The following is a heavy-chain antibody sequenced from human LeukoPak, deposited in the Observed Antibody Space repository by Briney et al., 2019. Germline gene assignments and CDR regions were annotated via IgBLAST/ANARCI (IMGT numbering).Heavy chain of an antibody. J-gene: IGHJ4*02. CDR2: ITDAVGST. V-gene: IGHV3-23*01. CDR3: AKAPPYKKYFDY. D-gene: IGHD1-1*01. Sequence: GGSLRLSCAASGFIFSSYSMNWVRQAPGKGLEWVSAITDAVGSTHYADSVKGRFTISSDNSKNTVYLQMNSLRPEDMAVYYCAKAPPYKKYFDYWGQGTLSPSPQ. CDR1: GFIFSSYS.